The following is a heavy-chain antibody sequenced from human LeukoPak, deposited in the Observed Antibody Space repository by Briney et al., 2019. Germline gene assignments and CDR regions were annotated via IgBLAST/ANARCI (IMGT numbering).Heavy chain of an antibody. Sequence: KTSETLSLTCSVSGGSISNNYWSWIRQSPEKGLEWIGYIHSSGSTDYNPSFKSRVVVSVDTSKNQFSLKLHSVTAADTAVYYCARHGLKLVGASTIYFDNWGQGTLVTVSS. D-gene: IGHD1-26*01. J-gene: IGHJ4*02. CDR3: ARHGLKLVGASTIYFDN. V-gene: IGHV4-59*08. CDR1: GGSISNNY. CDR2: IHSSGST.